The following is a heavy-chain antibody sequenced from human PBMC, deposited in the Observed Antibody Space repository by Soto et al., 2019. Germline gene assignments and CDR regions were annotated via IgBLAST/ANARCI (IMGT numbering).Heavy chain of an antibody. Sequence: SETLSLACTVSGGSINTNNYYWGWVRQPPGKGLEWIGSVFYNGTTYYSPSLKSRVTISLAPSRTQFSLKLESVTAADTAVYFCARLVVVSPVANAWGQGTLVTVSS. J-gene: IGHJ5*02. V-gene: IGHV4-39*01. CDR2: VFYNGTT. CDR3: ARLVVVSPVANA. D-gene: IGHD2-15*01. CDR1: GGSINTNNYY.